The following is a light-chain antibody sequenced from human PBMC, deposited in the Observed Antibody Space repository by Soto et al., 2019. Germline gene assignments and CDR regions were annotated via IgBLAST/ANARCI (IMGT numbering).Light chain of an antibody. Sequence: DIQMTQSPSTLSASVGDRLTITWRASQSISSWLAWYQQKPGKAPKLLIYDASSLESGVPSRFSGSGSGTEFTLTITSLQPDDFATYYCQQYNSYLWTFGQGTKVDI. V-gene: IGKV1-5*01. CDR1: QSISSW. CDR3: QQYNSYLWT. CDR2: DAS. J-gene: IGKJ1*01.